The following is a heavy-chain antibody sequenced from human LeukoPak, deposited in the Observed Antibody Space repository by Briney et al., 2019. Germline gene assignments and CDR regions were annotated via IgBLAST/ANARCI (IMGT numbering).Heavy chain of an antibody. J-gene: IGHJ5*02. V-gene: IGHV1-3*01. CDR3: ARARAVSLRFDP. CDR2: INAGNGNT. Sequence: GASVKVSCKASGYTFTSYAMHWVRQAPGQRLEWMGWINAGNGNTKYSQKFQGRVTITRDTSASTAYMELSSLRSEDTAVYYCARARAVSLRFDPWGQGTLATVSS. CDR1: GYTFTSYA.